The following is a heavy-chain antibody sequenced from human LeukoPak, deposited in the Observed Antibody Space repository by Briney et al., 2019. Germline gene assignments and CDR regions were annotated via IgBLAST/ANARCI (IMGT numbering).Heavy chain of an antibody. Sequence: PSETLSLTCTVSGGSISSHYWSWIRQPPGKGPEWIGYIYYSGSTNYNPSLKSRVTISVDTSKNQFSLKLSSVTAADTAVYYCARSRRAAAGTAFDPWGQGTLVTVSS. D-gene: IGHD6-13*01. CDR2: IYYSGST. CDR1: GGSISSHY. CDR3: ARSRRAAAGTAFDP. J-gene: IGHJ5*02. V-gene: IGHV4-59*11.